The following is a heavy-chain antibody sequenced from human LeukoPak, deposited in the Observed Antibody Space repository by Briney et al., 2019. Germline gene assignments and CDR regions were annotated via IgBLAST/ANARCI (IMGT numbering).Heavy chain of an antibody. Sequence: ASVKVSCKASGYTFNSYGISWVRQAPGQGLEWMGWISGYNGATNYAQKVQGRVTVTTDTSTSTAYMELRSLTSDDTAVYYCARDAPYGPHAFDIWGQGTMVTVSS. D-gene: IGHD4-17*01. CDR1: GYTFNSYG. V-gene: IGHV1-18*01. J-gene: IGHJ3*02. CDR3: ARDAPYGPHAFDI. CDR2: ISGYNGAT.